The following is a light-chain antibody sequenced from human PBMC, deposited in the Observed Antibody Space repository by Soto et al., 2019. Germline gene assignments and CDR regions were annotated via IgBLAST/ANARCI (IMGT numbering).Light chain of an antibody. Sequence: QSALPQPASVSGSPGQAITISCSGSSSDVGAHNFVSWYQHHPGKAPKLMIYEVSNRPSGVSNRFSGSKSGNTASLTISGLQAEDEADYYCNSYTSSNTYVFGTGTKVTV. J-gene: IGLJ1*01. CDR1: SSDVGAHNF. V-gene: IGLV2-14*01. CDR2: EVS. CDR3: NSYTSSNTYV.